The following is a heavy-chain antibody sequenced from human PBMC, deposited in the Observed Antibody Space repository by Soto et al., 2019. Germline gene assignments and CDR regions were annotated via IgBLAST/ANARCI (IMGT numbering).Heavy chain of an antibody. J-gene: IGHJ4*02. D-gene: IGHD3-9*01. Sequence: ASVKVSCKASGYTFTTYAIHWVRQAPGQGLEWMGWINTGNGNTKYSQKFRGRVTITRDTSASTAYMELSSLRSEDTAVYYCAREWYDILTGYYCDYWGQGTLVTVSS. CDR1: GYTFTTYA. CDR2: INTGNGNT. CDR3: AREWYDILTGYYCDY. V-gene: IGHV1-3*04.